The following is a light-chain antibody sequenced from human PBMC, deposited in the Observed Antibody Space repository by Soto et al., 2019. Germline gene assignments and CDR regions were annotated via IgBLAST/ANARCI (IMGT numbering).Light chain of an antibody. CDR3: AAWDDRLNAPV. J-gene: IGLJ2*01. CDR2: SNN. CDR1: SSNIGSNT. V-gene: IGLV1-44*01. Sequence: QSVLTQPPSASGTPGQRVTISCSGSSSNIGSNTVNWYQQLPGTAPKLLIYSNNQRPSGVPDRFSGSKSGTSASLAISGLQSEDEADYYCAAWDDRLNAPVFGGGTKVTVL.